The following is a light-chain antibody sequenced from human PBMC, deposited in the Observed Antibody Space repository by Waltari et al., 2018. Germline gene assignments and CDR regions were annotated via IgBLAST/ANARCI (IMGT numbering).Light chain of an antibody. J-gene: IGKJ1*01. Sequence: DIHMTQSPSSLSASVGDRVTITCRASDSITYVNWYQQKPGRAPRLLIYAASNLQTGVPSRFSGIGSGTHFTLTISSLQPDDLATDFCQQSSSVPRTFGQGTKIEMK. CDR2: AAS. CDR3: QQSSSVPRT. V-gene: IGKV1-39*01. CDR1: DSITY.